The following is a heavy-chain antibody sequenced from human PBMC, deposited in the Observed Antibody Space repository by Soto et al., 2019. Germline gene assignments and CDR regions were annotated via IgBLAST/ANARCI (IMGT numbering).Heavy chain of an antibody. CDR2: IYYSGST. V-gene: IGHV4-59*02. J-gene: IGHJ4*02. Sequence: DTPAQPSSEYGGAGKSYNWSWIRQPPGKGLEWIGYIYYSGSTNYNPSLKSRVTISVDTSKNQFSLKLSSVTAADTDVYYCARRYGASFDYWGQGTLVTVSS. D-gene: IGHD4-17*01. CDR3: ARRYGASFDY. CDR1: GGAGKSYN.